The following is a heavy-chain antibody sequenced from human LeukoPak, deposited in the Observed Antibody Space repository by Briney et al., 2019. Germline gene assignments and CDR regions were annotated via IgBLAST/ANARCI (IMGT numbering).Heavy chain of an antibody. J-gene: IGHJ4*02. D-gene: IGHD3-16*02. Sequence: ASVKVSCKASGYTFTSYGISWVRQAPGQGLEWMGWISAYNGNTNYAQKLQGRVTMTTDTSTSTAYMELRSLRSDDTAVYYCARIMITFGGVIVIEDYWGQGTLATVSS. V-gene: IGHV1-18*01. CDR1: GYTFTSYG. CDR2: ISAYNGNT. CDR3: ARIMITFGGVIVIEDY.